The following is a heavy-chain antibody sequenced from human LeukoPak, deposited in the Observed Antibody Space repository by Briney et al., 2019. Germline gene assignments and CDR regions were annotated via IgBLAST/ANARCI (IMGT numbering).Heavy chain of an antibody. CDR1: GYTLTELS. J-gene: IGHJ3*02. V-gene: IGHV1-24*01. Sequence: ASVKVSCKVSGYTLTELSMHWVRQAPGKGLEWMGGFDPEDGETIYAQKFQGRVTMTEDTSTDTAYMELSSLRSEDTAVYYCATEMREWLRLDDASDIWGQGTMVTVSS. CDR3: ATEMREWLRLDDASDI. D-gene: IGHD5-12*01. CDR2: FDPEDGET.